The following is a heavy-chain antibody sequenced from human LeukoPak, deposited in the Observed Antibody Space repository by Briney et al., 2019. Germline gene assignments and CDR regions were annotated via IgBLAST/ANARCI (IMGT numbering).Heavy chain of an antibody. V-gene: IGHV3-7*03. D-gene: IGHD1-26*01. CDR2: IKQDGSEK. J-gene: IGHJ4*02. Sequence: GGSLRLSCAASGFTFSSYWMSWVRQAPGKGLEWVANIKQDGSEKYYVDSVKGRFTISRDNAKNSLYLQMNSLRTEDTALYYCAKGQFYSGSYYVRGAYFDYWGQGTLVTVSS. CDR3: AKGQFYSGSYYVRGAYFDY. CDR1: GFTFSSYW.